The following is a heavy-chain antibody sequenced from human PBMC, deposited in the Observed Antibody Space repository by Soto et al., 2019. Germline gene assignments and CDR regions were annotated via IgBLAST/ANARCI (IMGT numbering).Heavy chain of an antibody. CDR3: ARGPRYGVLQCFDY. CDR2: INHSGST. J-gene: IGHJ4*02. V-gene: IGHV4-34*01. Sequence: QVQLQQWGAGLLKPSETLSLTCAVYGGSFSGYYWSWIRQPPGKGLEWIEEINHSGSTNYNPSLKSRVTISVDTSKNQFSLKLSSVTAADTAVYYCARGPRYGVLQCFDYWGQGTLVTVSS. D-gene: IGHD1-1*01. CDR1: GGSFSGYY.